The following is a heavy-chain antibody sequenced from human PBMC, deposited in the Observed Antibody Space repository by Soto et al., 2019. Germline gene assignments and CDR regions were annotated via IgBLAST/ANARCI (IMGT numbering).Heavy chain of an antibody. CDR3: VRGQLLKALY. Sequence: PSETLSLTCTVSGGSLSSHYWSWIRQPPGKGLEWIGYIHYTGSTSYNPSLKSRVTVSIDTSKNQFSLQLSSVTAADTAVYYCVRGQLLKALYWGRGTLVTVSS. CDR1: GGSLSSHY. J-gene: IGHJ4*02. D-gene: IGHD1-1*01. V-gene: IGHV4-59*11. CDR2: IHYTGST.